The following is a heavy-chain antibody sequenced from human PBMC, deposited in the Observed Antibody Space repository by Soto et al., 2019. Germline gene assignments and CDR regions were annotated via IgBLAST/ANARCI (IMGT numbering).Heavy chain of an antibody. J-gene: IGHJ3*01. D-gene: IGHD3-10*01. CDR1: GFTFSSYA. CDR2: ISGSDGGT. V-gene: IGHV3-23*01. Sequence: EVQLLDSGGGLVQPGGSLRLSCAASGFTFSSYAMSWVRQAPGKGLEWVSYISGSDGGTYYADSVKGRFTISRDNSKNPLCLQMNSLRAEDTAVYYCAKSRGSGSYFNPSDAFDFWGELTMVTVSS. CDR3: AKSRGSGSYFNPSDAFDF.